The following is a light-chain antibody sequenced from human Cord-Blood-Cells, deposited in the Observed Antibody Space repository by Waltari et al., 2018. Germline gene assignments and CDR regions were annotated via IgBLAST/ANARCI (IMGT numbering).Light chain of an antibody. CDR2: AAS. Sequence: DIQMTQSPSSVSASVGDRVPITCRASQSISSYLNWYQQKPGKAPKLLIYAASSLQSGVPSRFSGSGSGTDFTLTISSLQPEDFATYYCQQSYSTPYTFGQGTKLEIK. V-gene: IGKV1-39*01. CDR3: QQSYSTPYT. CDR1: QSISSY. J-gene: IGKJ2*01.